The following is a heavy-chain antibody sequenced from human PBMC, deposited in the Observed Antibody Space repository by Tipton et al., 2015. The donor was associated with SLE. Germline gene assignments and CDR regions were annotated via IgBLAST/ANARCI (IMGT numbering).Heavy chain of an antibody. J-gene: IGHJ6*03. Sequence: VQLVQSGGDLVQPGGSLRLSCAASGFTVSSKYMSWVRQAPGKGLEWVSVIYGYGSTYYADSVKGRFTISRDISKNTLYLQMNSLRSEDTAVYYCAIQKPNQLLSRYNYYYRDVWGKGTTVSVSS. CDR2: IYGYGST. D-gene: IGHD2-2*01. V-gene: IGHV3-66*02. CDR1: GFTVSSKY. CDR3: AIQKPNQLLSRYNYYYRDV.